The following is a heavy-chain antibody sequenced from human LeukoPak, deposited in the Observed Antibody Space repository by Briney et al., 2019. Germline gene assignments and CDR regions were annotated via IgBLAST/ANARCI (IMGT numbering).Heavy chain of an antibody. J-gene: IGHJ4*02. D-gene: IGHD2-2*01. CDR1: GYSISSGYY. V-gene: IGHV4-38-2*02. CDR3: ASVIGYCSSTSCYTDY. Sequence: PSETLSLTCTVSGYSISSGYYWGWIRQPPGKGLEWIGSIYYSGSTYYNPSLKSRVTISVDTSKNQFSLKLSSVTAADTAVYYCASVIGYCSSTSCYTDYWGQGTLVTVSS. CDR2: IYYSGST.